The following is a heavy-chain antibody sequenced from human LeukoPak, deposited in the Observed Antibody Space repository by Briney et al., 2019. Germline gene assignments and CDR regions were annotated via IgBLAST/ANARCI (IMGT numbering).Heavy chain of an antibody. V-gene: IGHV7-4-1*02. CDR3: ARGYCSGGSCHTCDY. CDR1: GYTFTTYA. D-gene: IGHD2-15*01. CDR2: VNTDTGNP. Sequence: ASVKVSCKASGYTFTTYAMNWVRQAPGQGLEWMGWVNTDTGNPTYAQGFTGRFVFSLDTSVSTAYLQISSLKAEDTAVYYCARGYCSGGSCHTCDYWGQGTLVTVSS. J-gene: IGHJ4*02.